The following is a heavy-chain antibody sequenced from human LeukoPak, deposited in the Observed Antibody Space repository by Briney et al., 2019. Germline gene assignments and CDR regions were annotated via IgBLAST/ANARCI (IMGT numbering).Heavy chain of an antibody. CDR3: ARGPGYSYGSGFDY. J-gene: IGHJ4*02. V-gene: IGHV3-74*01. CDR2: INSDGSSI. Sequence: GGSLRLSCAASGVTFSSHWMHWVRQAPGKGLVWVSRINSDGSSISYADSVKGRFTISRDNAKNTLYLQMNSLRAEDTAVYYCARGPGYSYGSGFDYWGQGTLVTVSS. D-gene: IGHD5-18*01. CDR1: GVTFSSHW.